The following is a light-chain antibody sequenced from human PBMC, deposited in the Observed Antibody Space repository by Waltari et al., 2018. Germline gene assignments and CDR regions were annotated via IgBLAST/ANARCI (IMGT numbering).Light chain of an antibody. CDR3: QQYDNLPFT. V-gene: IGKV1-33*01. CDR2: EAS. Sequence: DIQMTQSPSSLSASVGDRVTINCQASQDISNYLNWYQQKPGKAPKLLIYEASNLETGVPSRFSGGGSGTDFACTISSLQPEDIGTYYCQQYDNLPFTFGPGTKVDIK. CDR1: QDISNY. J-gene: IGKJ3*01.